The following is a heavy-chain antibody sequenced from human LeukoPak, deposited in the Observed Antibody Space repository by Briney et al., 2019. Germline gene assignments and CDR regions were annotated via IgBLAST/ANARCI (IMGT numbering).Heavy chain of an antibody. J-gene: IGHJ5*02. V-gene: IGHV1-69*01. CDR3: ARLSSSCSSTSCSDWFDP. Sequence: SVKVSCKASGGTFSSYAISWVRQAPGQGLEWMGGIIPIFGTANYAQKFQGRVTITADESTSTAYMELSSLRSEDTAVYYCARLSSSCSSTSCSDWFDPWGQGTLVTVSS. CDR1: GGTFSSYA. D-gene: IGHD2-2*01. CDR2: IIPIFGTA.